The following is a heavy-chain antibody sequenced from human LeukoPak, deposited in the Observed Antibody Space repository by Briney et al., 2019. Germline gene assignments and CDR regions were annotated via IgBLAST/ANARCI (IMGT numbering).Heavy chain of an antibody. CDR2: ISSSSSSYI. J-gene: IGHJ6*03. Sequence: GGSLRLSCAASGFTFSSYSMNWVRQAPGKGLEWVSSISSSSSSYIYYADSVKARFTISRDNAKNSLYLQMNSLRAEDTAVYYCASLGADSSSSLYYYYYMDVWGKGTTVTVSS. V-gene: IGHV3-21*01. CDR3: ASLGADSSSSLYYYYYMDV. D-gene: IGHD6-6*01. CDR1: GFTFSSYS.